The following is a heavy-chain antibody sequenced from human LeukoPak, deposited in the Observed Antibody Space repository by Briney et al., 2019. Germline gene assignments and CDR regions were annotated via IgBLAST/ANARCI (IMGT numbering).Heavy chain of an antibody. CDR1: GFTFKTYG. CDR3: AKDLEQWPAVPEY. CDR2: IEKDGSNK. J-gene: IGHJ4*02. D-gene: IGHD6-19*01. Sequence: GGSLRLSCAASGFTFKTYGMHWVRQAPGKGLDWVAFIEKDGSNKYYADSVKGRFTVSTKNRLYLQMNSLRPEETALYYCAKDLEQWPAVPEYWGQGTLVIVSS. V-gene: IGHV3-30*02.